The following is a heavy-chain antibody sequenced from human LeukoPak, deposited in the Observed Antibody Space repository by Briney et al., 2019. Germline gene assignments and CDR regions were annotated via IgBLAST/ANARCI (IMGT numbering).Heavy chain of an antibody. J-gene: IGHJ6*03. CDR3: AREIHSYGTPYYYYMDV. CDR1: GGSISSYY. CDR2: IYYSGST. Sequence: SETLSLTCTVSGGSISSYYWSWIRQPPGKGLEWIGYIYYSGSTNYNPSLKSRVTISVDTSKNQFALKLSSVTAADTAVYYCAREIHSYGTPYYYYMDVWGKGTTVTISS. V-gene: IGHV4-59*12. D-gene: IGHD5-18*01.